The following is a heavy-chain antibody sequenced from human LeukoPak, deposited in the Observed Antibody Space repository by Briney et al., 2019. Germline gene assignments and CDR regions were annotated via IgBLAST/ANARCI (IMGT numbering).Heavy chain of an antibody. V-gene: IGHV3-21*01. CDR2: ISSSSSYI. D-gene: IGHD3-22*01. CDR3: ARWGLGDSSGYADY. Sequence: GGSLRLSCAASGFTFSSYSMNWVRQAPGKGLEWVSSISSSSSYIYYADSVKGRFIISRDNAKNSLYLLMNSLRAEDTAVYYCARWGLGDSSGYADYWGQGTLVTVSS. CDR1: GFTFSSYS. J-gene: IGHJ4*02.